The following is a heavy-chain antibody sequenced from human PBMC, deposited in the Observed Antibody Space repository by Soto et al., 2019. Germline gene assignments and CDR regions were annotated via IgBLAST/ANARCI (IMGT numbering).Heavy chain of an antibody. V-gene: IGHV3-23*01. CDR3: AKDGPYGGNYYETDC. CDR2: ISGSGGTT. Sequence: HPGGSLRLSCAASGFTFSSYAMSWVRQAPGKGLEWVSSISGSGGTTYYADSVKGRFTISRDNSKNTLFLQMNSLRAEDTALYYCAKDGPYGGNYYETDCWGQGTLVTVSS. J-gene: IGHJ4*02. CDR1: GFTFSSYA. D-gene: IGHD1-26*01.